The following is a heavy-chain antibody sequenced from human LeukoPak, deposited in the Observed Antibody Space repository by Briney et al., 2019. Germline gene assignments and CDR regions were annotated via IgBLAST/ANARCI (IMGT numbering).Heavy chain of an antibody. Sequence: GGSLRLSCAASGFTFSSYSMNWVRQAPGKGREWVSSIISSSTYTYYAASVKGRFTISRGNAKNSLYLQMNSLRAEDTAVYYCAREGPYKAAAGMYYYGMDVWGQGTTVTVSS. D-gene: IGHD6-13*01. CDR2: IISSSTYT. J-gene: IGHJ6*02. CDR1: GFTFSSYS. CDR3: AREGPYKAAAGMYYYGMDV. V-gene: IGHV3-21*01.